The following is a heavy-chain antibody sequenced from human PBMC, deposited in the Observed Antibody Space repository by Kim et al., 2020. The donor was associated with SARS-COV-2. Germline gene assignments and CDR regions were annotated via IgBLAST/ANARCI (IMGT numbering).Heavy chain of an antibody. Sequence: SETLSLTCAVYGGSFSGYYWSCIRQPPGKGLEWLGEINHSGSTNYNPSLKSRVTISVDTSKNQFSLKLSSLTAADTAVYYCARHSKAVAFDYWGQGTLVT. CDR3: ARHSKAVAFDY. V-gene: IGHV4-34*01. J-gene: IGHJ4*02. CDR2: INHSGST. D-gene: IGHD6-19*01. CDR1: GGSFSGYY.